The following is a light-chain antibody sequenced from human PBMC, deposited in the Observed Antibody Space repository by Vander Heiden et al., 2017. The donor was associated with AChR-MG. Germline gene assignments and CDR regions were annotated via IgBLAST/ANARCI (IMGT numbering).Light chain of an antibody. CDR3: SSYKSGSIHYV. CDR1: SSDVGGYDF. V-gene: IGLV2-14*01. J-gene: IGLJ1*01. Sequence: QSALTQPAPVSGSPGQSTTTSCTGTSSDVGGYDFVSWYQKHPGKAPKLIIYDVSNWPSGVSNRFSGSKSGNTASLTISGLQAEDEADYYCSSYKSGSIHYVFGTGTKVTVL. CDR2: DVS.